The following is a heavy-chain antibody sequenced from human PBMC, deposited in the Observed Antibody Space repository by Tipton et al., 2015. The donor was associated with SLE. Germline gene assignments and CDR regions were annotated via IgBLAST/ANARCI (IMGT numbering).Heavy chain of an antibody. J-gene: IGHJ2*01. CDR3: ARDPGTDQAYWSFDL. Sequence: TLSLTCTVSGGSISSYYWSWIRQPPGKGLEWIGYIYYSGSTNYNPSLKSRVTISVDTSKNQFSLKLSSVTAADTAVYYCARDPGTDQAYWSFDLLGRGTLVPVSS. CDR2: IYYSGST. D-gene: IGHD3-10*01. CDR1: GGSISSYY. V-gene: IGHV4-59*01.